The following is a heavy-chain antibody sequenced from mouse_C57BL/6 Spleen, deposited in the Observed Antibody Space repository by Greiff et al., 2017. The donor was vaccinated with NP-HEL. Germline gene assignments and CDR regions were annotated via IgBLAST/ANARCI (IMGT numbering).Heavy chain of an antibody. CDR3: AIIYYDYDGAY. CDR1: GYTFTSYW. D-gene: IGHD2-4*01. V-gene: IGHV1-69*01. Sequence: QVQLQQPGAELVMPGASVKLSCKASGYTFTSYWLHWVKQRPGQGLEWIGAIDPSDSYTNYNQKFKGKSTLTVDKSSSTAYMQLSSLTSEDSAVYYCAIIYYDYDGAYWGQGTLVTVSA. CDR2: IDPSDSYT. J-gene: IGHJ3*01.